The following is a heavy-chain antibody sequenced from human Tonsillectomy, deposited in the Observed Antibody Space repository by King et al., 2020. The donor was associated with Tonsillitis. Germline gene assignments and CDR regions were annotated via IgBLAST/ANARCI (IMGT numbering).Heavy chain of an antibody. Sequence: QLVQSGAEVKKPGSSVNVSCKASGGTFRSYAIRWLRQYPVQGLGWVGGINPIFGTATYAQNFQGRVTITADVSTRTAYMELSSLRSDDTAVYYCARVKGRGLLVEGWFDPWGQGTLVTVSS. CDR1: GGTFRSYA. J-gene: IGHJ5*02. CDR2: INPIFGTA. D-gene: IGHD2-15*01. CDR3: ARVKGRGLLVEGWFDP. V-gene: IGHV1-69*12.